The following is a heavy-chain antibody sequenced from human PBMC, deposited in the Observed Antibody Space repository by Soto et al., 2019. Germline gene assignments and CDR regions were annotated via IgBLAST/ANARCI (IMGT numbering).Heavy chain of an antibody. D-gene: IGHD6-6*01. J-gene: IGHJ6*02. CDR1: GFTFSSYG. CDR3: ARVGQLGYYYYGMDV. V-gene: IGHV3-33*01. CDR2: IWYDGSNK. Sequence: PGGSLRLSCAASGFTFSSYGMHWVRQAPGKGLEWVAVIWYDGSNKYYADSVKGRFTISRDNSKNTLYLQMDSLRAEDTAVYYCARVGQLGYYYYGMDVWGQGTTVTVSS.